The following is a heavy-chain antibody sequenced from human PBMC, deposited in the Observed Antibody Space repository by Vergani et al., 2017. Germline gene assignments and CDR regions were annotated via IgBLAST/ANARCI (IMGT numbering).Heavy chain of an antibody. V-gene: IGHV1-18*01. CDR2: ISAYNGKK. CDR3: AREQWLPTDCFDD. Sequence: QVQLVQSGAEVKKPGASVKVSCKASGYTFTSYYMHWVRQAARQGLEWMGWISAYNGKKNNAQKLQGRVTMTTDTSTSTACMELRRLRSDDTAVYYCAREQWLPTDCFDDWGQGTLVTVYS. D-gene: IGHD5-12*01. J-gene: IGHJ4*02. CDR1: GYTFTSYY.